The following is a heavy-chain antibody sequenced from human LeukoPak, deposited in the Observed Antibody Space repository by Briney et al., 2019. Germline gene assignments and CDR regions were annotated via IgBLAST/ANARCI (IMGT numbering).Heavy chain of an antibody. J-gene: IGHJ4*02. D-gene: IGHD6-13*01. Sequence: ASVKVSCKASGYTFTSYDINWVGQATGQGLEWMGWMNPNSGNTGYAQKFQGRVTITRNTSISTAYMELSSLRSEDTAVYYCARGSSSWSSYYFDYWGQGTLVTVSS. V-gene: IGHV1-8*03. CDR2: MNPNSGNT. CDR1: GYTFTSYD. CDR3: ARGSSSWSSYYFDY.